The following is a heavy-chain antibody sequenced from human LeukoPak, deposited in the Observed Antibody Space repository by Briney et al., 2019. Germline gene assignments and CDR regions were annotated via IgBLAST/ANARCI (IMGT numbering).Heavy chain of an antibody. CDR1: GYTFTGYY. V-gene: IGHV1-2*02. Sequence: ASVKVSCKASGYTFTGYYMHWVRQAPGQGLEWMGWINPNSGGAKYAQNFKGRVIMTTDTSISTAYMELNSLRSDDTGVYYCARSSPPTYYHFYYYMDVWGKGSTVTVSS. CDR2: INPNSGGA. CDR3: ARSSPPTYYHFYYYMDV. J-gene: IGHJ6*03. D-gene: IGHD6-13*01.